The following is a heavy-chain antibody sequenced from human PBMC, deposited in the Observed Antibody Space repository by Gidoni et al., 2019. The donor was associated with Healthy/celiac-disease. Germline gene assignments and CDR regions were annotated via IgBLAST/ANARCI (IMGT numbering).Heavy chain of an antibody. V-gene: IGHV1-18*01. D-gene: IGHD4-4*01. CDR2: ISAYNGNT. CDR1: GYTFTSSG. Sequence: QVQLVQSGAEVKKPGASGKVSCKAPGYTFTSSGISRVRQAPGQGLEWLGWISAYNGNTNYAQKLQGRGTMTTDTSTSTTYMELRSLKSDDTAVYYCARDRDGSNSAEYFQNWGQGTLVTVSS. CDR3: ARDRDGSNSAEYFQN. J-gene: IGHJ1*01.